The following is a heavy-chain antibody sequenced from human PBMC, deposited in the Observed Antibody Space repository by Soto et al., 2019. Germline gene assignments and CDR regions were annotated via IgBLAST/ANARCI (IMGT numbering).Heavy chain of an antibody. D-gene: IGHD2-2*01. Sequence: PSQTLSLTCAISGDSVSSNSAAWNWIRQSPSRGLEWLGRTYYRSKWYNDYAVSVKSRITINPDTSKNQFSLQLNSVTPEDTAVHYCARVIVVVPAATDVYYYYGKDVWGQGTTVTVSS. CDR3: ARVIVVVPAATDVYYYYGKDV. CDR2: TYYRSKWYN. V-gene: IGHV6-1*01. J-gene: IGHJ6*02. CDR1: GDSVSSNSAA.